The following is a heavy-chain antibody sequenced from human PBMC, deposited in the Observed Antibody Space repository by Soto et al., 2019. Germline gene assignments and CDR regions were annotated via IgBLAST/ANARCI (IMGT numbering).Heavy chain of an antibody. CDR3: ARESSSSWYVDY. CDR2: IYSGGST. J-gene: IGHJ4*02. CDR1: GVTVSSNY. D-gene: IGHD6-13*01. Sequence: HHGGSMRLSCAASGVTVSSNYMSWVRQAPGKGLEWVSVIYSGGSTYYADSVKGRFTISRDNSKNTLYLQMNSLRAEDTAVYYCARESSSSWYVDYWGQGTLVTVSS. V-gene: IGHV3-66*01.